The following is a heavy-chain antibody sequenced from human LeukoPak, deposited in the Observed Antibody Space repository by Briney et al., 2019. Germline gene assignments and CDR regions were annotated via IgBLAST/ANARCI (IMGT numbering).Heavy chain of an antibody. CDR3: AKDIDDYCDSNWFDP. D-gene: IGHD4-17*01. J-gene: IGHJ5*02. CDR2: ISWNSGSI. V-gene: IGHV3-9*01. CDR1: GFTFDDYA. Sequence: GGSLRLYCAASGFTFDDYAMHWVRQAPGKGLEWGSGISWNSGSIGYEDSVKGRFTNSRDNAKNYMYLRRKRPRAKDTDLYDSAKDIDDYCDSNWFDPWGQGTLVTVSS.